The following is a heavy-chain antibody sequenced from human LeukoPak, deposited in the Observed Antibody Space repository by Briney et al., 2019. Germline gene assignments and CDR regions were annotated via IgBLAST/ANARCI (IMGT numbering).Heavy chain of an antibody. CDR1: EFTFSDYA. Sequence: GGSLRLSCVASEFTFSDYAMSWVRQAPGKGLEWVSAITGSGGSTYYTDSVKGRFTISRDNSKNTLYLQMNSLRADDTAVYYCAKGKDCWGQGTLVTVSS. CDR3: AKGKDC. CDR2: ITGSGGST. J-gene: IGHJ4*02. V-gene: IGHV3-23*01.